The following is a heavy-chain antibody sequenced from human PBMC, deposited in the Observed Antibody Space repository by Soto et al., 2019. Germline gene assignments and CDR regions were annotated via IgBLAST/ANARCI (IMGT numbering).Heavy chain of an antibody. D-gene: IGHD2-8*01. CDR1: GFTFTSSA. CDR3: AADLCTNGVCYDY. Sequence: AASVKVSCKASGFTFTSSAVQWVRQARGQRLEWIGWIVVGSGNTNYAQKFQERVTITRDMSTSTAYMELSSLRSEDTAVYYCAADLCTNGVCYDYWGQGTLVTVSS. CDR2: IVVGSGNT. J-gene: IGHJ4*02. V-gene: IGHV1-58*01.